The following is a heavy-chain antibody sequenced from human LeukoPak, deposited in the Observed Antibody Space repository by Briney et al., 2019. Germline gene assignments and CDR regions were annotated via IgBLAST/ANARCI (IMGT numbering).Heavy chain of an antibody. CDR3: AKADSVIIVSGMDV. V-gene: IGHV3-30*18. CDR1: GFTFSSYG. Sequence: GGSLRLSCAASGFTFSSYGMHWVRQAPGKGLEWVAVISYDGSKKYYADSVKGRFTISRDTSENTLYLQMSSLRTEDTAVYYCAKADSVIIVSGMDVWGQGTTVTVSS. CDR2: ISYDGSKK. D-gene: IGHD5/OR15-5a*01. J-gene: IGHJ6*02.